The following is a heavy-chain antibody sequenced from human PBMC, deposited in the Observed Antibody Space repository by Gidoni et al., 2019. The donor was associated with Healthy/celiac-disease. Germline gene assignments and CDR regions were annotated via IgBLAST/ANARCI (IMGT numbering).Heavy chain of an antibody. CDR3: ARDGITMVRGVSYYFDY. Sequence: QVQLVESGGGVVQPGRSLRLSCAASGFTFSSYAMHWVRQAPGKGLEWVAVISYDGSNKYYADSVKGRFTISRDNSKNTLYLQMNSLRAEDTAVYYCARDGITMVRGVSYYFDYWGQGTLVTVSS. CDR1: GFTFSSYA. V-gene: IGHV3-30-3*01. CDR2: ISYDGSNK. J-gene: IGHJ4*02. D-gene: IGHD3-10*01.